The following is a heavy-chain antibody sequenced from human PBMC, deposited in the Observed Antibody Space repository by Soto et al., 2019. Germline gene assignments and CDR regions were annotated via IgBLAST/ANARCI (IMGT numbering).Heavy chain of an antibody. CDR3: ARDFERYFDWPLGFDP. V-gene: IGHV1-18*01. D-gene: IGHD3-9*01. J-gene: IGHJ5*02. CDR1: GYTFTSYG. CDR2: ISAYNGNT. Sequence: ASVKVSCKASGYTFTSYGISWVRQAPGQGLEWMGWISAYNGNTNYAQKLQGRVTMTTDTSTSTAYMKLRSLRSDDTAVYYCARDFERYFDWPLGFDPWGQGTLVTVSS.